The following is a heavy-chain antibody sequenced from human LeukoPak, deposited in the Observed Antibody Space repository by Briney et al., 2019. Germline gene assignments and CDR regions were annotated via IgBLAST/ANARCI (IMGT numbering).Heavy chain of an antibody. CDR1: GFTFHDYG. J-gene: IGHJ3*02. Sequence: GGSLRLSCAASGFTFHDYGMSWVRHVPGKGLEWVSGINWNSGSTGYADSVKGRFTISRDNAKNSLYLQMNSLGAEDTALYYCARAKACSGTTCPFDIWGQGTMVTVSS. V-gene: IGHV3-20*04. D-gene: IGHD2-2*01. CDR3: ARAKACSGTTCPFDI. CDR2: INWNSGST.